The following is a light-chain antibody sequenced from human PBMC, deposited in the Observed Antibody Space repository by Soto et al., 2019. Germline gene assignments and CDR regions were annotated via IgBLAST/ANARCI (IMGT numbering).Light chain of an antibody. CDR3: QQYANSSRT. CDR2: GAS. J-gene: IGKJ1*01. CDR1: QSVGKNF. Sequence: EIVLTQSPGTLSLSPGEIATLSCRASQSVGKNFLAWCQQKPGQPPRFLIYGASSSATGIPDRLSGSGSGADFTLSISRLEPEDFAVYYCQQYANSSRTFGQGTKVESK. V-gene: IGKV3-20*01.